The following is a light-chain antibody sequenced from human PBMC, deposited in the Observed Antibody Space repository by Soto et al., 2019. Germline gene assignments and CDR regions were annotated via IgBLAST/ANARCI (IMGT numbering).Light chain of an antibody. CDR1: QSVSGN. CDR2: GAS. V-gene: IGKV3D-15*01. J-gene: IGKJ5*01. Sequence: IVLTQSPGTLSLSPGERATLSCRASQSVSGNYLAWYQQKPGQAPRLLIYGASTRATGIPARFSGSGSGTEFTLTISNLQSEDFAVYFCQQYHNWPPITFGQGTRLEIK. CDR3: QQYHNWPPIT.